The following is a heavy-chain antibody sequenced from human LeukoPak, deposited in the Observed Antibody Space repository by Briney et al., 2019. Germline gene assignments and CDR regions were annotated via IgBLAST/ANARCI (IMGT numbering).Heavy chain of an antibody. CDR1: GGSFSGYY. J-gene: IGHJ4*02. V-gene: IGHV4-34*01. Sequence: SETLSLTCAVYGGSFSGYYWSWIRQPPGKGLEWIGEINHSGSTNYNPSLKNRVTISVDTSKNQFSLKLSSVTAADTAVYYCATMDYGGNYIDYWGQGTLVTVSS. CDR3: ATMDYGGNYIDY. D-gene: IGHD4-23*01. CDR2: INHSGST.